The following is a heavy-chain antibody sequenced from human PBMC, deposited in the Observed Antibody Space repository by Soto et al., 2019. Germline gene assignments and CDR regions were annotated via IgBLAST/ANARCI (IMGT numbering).Heavy chain of an antibody. CDR1: GGTFSSYA. J-gene: IGHJ6*04. CDR2: IIPIFGTA. CDR3: ARGGVAPYSYYGMDV. V-gene: IGHV1-69*13. Sequence: SVKVSCKASGGTFSSYAISWVRQAPGHGLEWMGGIIPIFGTANYAQKFQGRVTITADESTSTAYMELSSLRSEDTAVYYCARGGVAPYSYYGMDVWGKGPPVTVSS. D-gene: IGHD5-12*01.